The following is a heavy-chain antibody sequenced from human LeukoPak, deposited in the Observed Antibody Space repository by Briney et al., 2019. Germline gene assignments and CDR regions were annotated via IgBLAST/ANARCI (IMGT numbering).Heavy chain of an antibody. CDR2: INPYSGGT. D-gene: IGHD2-2*01. CDR3: ARDPAEYCSSTSCPGFDI. V-gene: IGHV1-2*02. J-gene: IGHJ3*02. Sequence: ASVKVSCKASGYTFTGYSIHWVRQAPGQGLEWMGWINPYSGGTTYAQNFQGRVTMTRDTSISTAYMELSRLTSDDTAVYYCARDPAEYCSSTSCPGFDIWGQGTMVTVSS. CDR1: GYTFTGYS.